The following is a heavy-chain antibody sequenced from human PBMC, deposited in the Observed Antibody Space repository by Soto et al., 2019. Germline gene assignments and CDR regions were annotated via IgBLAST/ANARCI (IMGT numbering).Heavy chain of an antibody. CDR3: AKAVYGGNSSGD. Sequence: EVQLLESGGGLVQPGGSLRLSCAASGFTISSYAMSWVRQAPGKGLEWVSAISGSGGSTYYADSVKGRFTISRDNSKNTLYLQMNSLRAEDTAVYYCAKAVYGGNSSGDWGQGTLVTVSS. D-gene: IGHD2-21*02. CDR2: ISGSGGST. J-gene: IGHJ4*02. CDR1: GFTISSYA. V-gene: IGHV3-23*01.